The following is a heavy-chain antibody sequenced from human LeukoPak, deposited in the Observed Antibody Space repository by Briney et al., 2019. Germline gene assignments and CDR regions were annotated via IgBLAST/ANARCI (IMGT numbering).Heavy chain of an antibody. CDR3: AKDIGGYLRLDAFDI. V-gene: IGHV3-23*01. Sequence: GGSLRLFCAASGFTFSSYAMSWVRQAPGKGLEGVSAISGSGGSTYYADSVKGGFNISRDNSKNTLYLQMNSLRAEDTAVYYCAKDIGGYLRLDAFDIWGQGTMVTVSS. CDR1: GFTFSSYA. J-gene: IGHJ3*02. D-gene: IGHD3-16*01. CDR2: ISGSGGST.